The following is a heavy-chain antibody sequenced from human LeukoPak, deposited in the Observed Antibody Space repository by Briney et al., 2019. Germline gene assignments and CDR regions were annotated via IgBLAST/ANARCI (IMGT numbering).Heavy chain of an antibody. Sequence: PSETLSLTCTVSGGSISSSSYYWGWIRQPPGKGLEWIGSIYYSGSTYYNPSVKSRVTIFVDTSKNQFSLKLSSVTAADTAVYYCARGNYGDPGDYYFDSWGQGTLVTVSS. J-gene: IGHJ4*02. CDR3: ARGNYGDPGDYYFDS. D-gene: IGHD2-21*02. CDR2: IYYSGST. CDR1: GGSISSSSYY. V-gene: IGHV4-39*01.